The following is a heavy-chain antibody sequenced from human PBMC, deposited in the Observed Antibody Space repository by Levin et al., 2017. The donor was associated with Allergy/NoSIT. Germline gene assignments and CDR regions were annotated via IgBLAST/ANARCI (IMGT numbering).Heavy chain of an antibody. CDR2: IWYDGSNK. V-gene: IGHV3-33*01. D-gene: IGHD2-21*02. CDR3: ARDRLGCGGDCYQNTRGYYYYYYGMDV. J-gene: IGHJ6*02. Sequence: GESLKISCAASGFTFSSYGMHWVRQAPGKGLEWVAVIWYDGSNKYYADSVKGRFTISRDNSKNTLYLQMNSLRAEDTAVYYCARDRLGCGGDCYQNTRGYYYYYYGMDVWGQGTTVTVSS. CDR1: GFTFSSYG.